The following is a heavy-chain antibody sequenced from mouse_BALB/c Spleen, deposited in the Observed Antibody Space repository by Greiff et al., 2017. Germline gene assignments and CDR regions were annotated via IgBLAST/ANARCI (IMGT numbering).Heavy chain of an antibody. CDR2: ISSGGSYT. CDR1: GFTFSSYA. J-gene: IGHJ2*01. D-gene: IGHD2-4*01. CDR3: ARQDDYGGTFYFDY. Sequence: EVQLVESGGGLVKPGGSLKLSCAASGFTFSSYAMSWVRQTPEKRLEWVATISSGGSYTYYPDSVKGRFTISRDNAKNTLYLQMSSLRSEDTAMYYCARQDDYGGTFYFDYWGQGTTLTGSS. V-gene: IGHV5-9-3*01.